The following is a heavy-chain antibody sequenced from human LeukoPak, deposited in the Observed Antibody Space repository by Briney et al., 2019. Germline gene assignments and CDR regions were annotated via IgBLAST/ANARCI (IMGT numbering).Heavy chain of an antibody. D-gene: IGHD4-23*01. J-gene: IGHJ4*02. Sequence: GGSLRLSCAASGFTVSSNYMSWVRQAPGKGLEWVSVIYSDDSRYYADSVKGRFTISRHNSKNTLYLQMNTLRPEDTAVYYCAREGSNGGFDYWGQGTLVTASS. CDR3: AREGSNGGFDY. CDR1: GFTVSSNY. V-gene: IGHV3-53*04. CDR2: IYSDDSR.